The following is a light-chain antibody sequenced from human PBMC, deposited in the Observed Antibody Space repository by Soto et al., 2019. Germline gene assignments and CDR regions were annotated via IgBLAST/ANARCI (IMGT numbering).Light chain of an antibody. CDR3: QQADSFPIT. J-gene: IGKJ5*01. CDR1: ADINSR. CDR2: AAF. V-gene: IGKV1-12*01. Sequence: DIQMTQSPSSVSASVGDRVTISCRASADINSRLAWYQQKPGNAPKLLIYAAFILQSGVPSRFSGYGSGTDFTLSINSLQPEDFATYYCQQADSFPITFGQGTRLEIK.